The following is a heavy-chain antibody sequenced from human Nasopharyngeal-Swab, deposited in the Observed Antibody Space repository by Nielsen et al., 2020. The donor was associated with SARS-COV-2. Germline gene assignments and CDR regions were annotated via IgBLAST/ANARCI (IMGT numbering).Heavy chain of an antibody. D-gene: IGHD2-2*02. Sequence: WARQAPGQGLEWMGWMNPNSGNTGYAQKFQGRVTMTRNTSISTAYMELSSLRSEDTAVYYCATLGYCSSTSCYTDYYYMDVWGKGTTVTVSS. V-gene: IGHV1-8*01. CDR2: MNPNSGNT. CDR3: ATLGYCSSTSCYTDYYYMDV. J-gene: IGHJ6*03.